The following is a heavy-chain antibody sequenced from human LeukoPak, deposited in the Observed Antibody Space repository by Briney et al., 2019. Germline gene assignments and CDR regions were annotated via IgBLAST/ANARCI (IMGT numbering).Heavy chain of an antibody. CDR3: AKDEGPICLYGDCPFDY. CDR2: MSYDESKN. D-gene: IGHD4-17*01. J-gene: IGHJ4*02. CDR1: GFTINHYG. V-gene: IGHV3-30*18. Sequence: GGSLRLSCAASGFTINHYGIHWVRQAPGKGLEWVAVMSYDESKNKYIDSVEGRFTLSRDNSKNTVYLQMNSLREEDTAVYYCAKDEGPICLYGDCPFDYWGQGNMVTVSS.